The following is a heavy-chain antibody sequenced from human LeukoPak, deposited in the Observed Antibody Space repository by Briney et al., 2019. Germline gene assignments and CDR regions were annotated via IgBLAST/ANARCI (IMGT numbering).Heavy chain of an antibody. J-gene: IGHJ3*02. CDR3: AKESGYCSSTSCFADAFYI. CDR2: IWYDGSNK. Sequence: GGSLRLSCAASGFTFSSYGMHWVRPAPGRGLEWVAMIWYDGSNKYYAESVKGRLTISRDNSKNTLYLQMNSLRAEDTAVYYCAKESGYCSSTSCFADAFYIWGQGTVVTVSS. CDR1: GFTFSSYG. V-gene: IGHV3-33*06. D-gene: IGHD2-2*01.